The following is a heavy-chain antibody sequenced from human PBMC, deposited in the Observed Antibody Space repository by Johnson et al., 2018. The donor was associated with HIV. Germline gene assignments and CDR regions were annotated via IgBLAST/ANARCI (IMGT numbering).Heavy chain of an antibody. V-gene: IGHV3-72*01. CDR2: TRNKANSYTT. J-gene: IGHJ3*02. CDR3: ARVGWVYDSSGYAIDAFDI. Sequence: VHLVESGGGVVQPGRSLRLSCAASGFTFSDHYMDWVRQAPGKGLEWVGRTRNKANSYTTEYAASVKGRFTISRDDSKNSLYLQMNSLKTEETAVYYCARVGWVYDSSGYAIDAFDIWGQGTMVTVSS. CDR1: GFTFSDHY. D-gene: IGHD3-22*01.